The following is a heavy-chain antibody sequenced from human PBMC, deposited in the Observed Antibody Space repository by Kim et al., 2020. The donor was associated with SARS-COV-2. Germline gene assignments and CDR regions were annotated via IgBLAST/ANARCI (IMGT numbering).Heavy chain of an antibody. CDR2: ISYDGSNK. V-gene: IGHV3-30*18. CDR3: AKGGWQVSFTDY. D-gene: IGHD2-15*01. CDR1: GFTFSSYG. J-gene: IGHJ4*02. Sequence: GGSLRLSCAASGFTFSSYGMHWVRQAPGKGLEWVAVISYDGSNKYYADSVKGRFTISRDNSKNTLYLQMNSLRAEDTAVYYCAKGGWQVSFTDYWGQGTLVNVSS.